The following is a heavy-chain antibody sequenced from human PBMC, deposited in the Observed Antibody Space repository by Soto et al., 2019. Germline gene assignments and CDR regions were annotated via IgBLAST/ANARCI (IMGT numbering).Heavy chain of an antibody. CDR3: AKEVGYCSSTSCYLYYYYGMDV. V-gene: IGHV3-23*01. CDR2: ISGSGGST. D-gene: IGHD2-2*01. CDR1: GFTFSSYA. J-gene: IGHJ6*02. Sequence: GGSLRLSCAASGFTFSSYAMSWVRQAPGKGLEWVSAISGSGGSTYYADSVKGRFTISRDNSNNTLYLQMNSLRAEDTAVYYCAKEVGYCSSTSCYLYYYYGMDVWGQGTTVTVSS.